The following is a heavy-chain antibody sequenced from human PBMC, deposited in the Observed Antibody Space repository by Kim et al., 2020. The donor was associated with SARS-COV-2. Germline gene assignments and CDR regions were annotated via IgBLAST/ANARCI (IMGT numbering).Heavy chain of an antibody. CDR2: IYYSGST. CDR3: ARAVHTEVTMIVVVIPYFDY. Sequence: SETLSLTCTVSGGSISSGDYYWSWIRQPPGKGLEWIGYIYYSGSTYYNPSLKSRVTISVDTSKNQFSLKLSSVTAADTAVYYCARAVHTEVTMIVVVIPYFDYWGQGTLVTVSS. V-gene: IGHV4-30-4*01. J-gene: IGHJ4*02. CDR1: GGSISSGDYY. D-gene: IGHD3-22*01.